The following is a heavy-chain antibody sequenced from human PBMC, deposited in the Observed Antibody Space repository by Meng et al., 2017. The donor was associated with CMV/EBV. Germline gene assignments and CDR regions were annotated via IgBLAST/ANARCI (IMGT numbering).Heavy chain of an antibody. D-gene: IGHD3-22*01. J-gene: IGHJ4*02. CDR2: INWNGGST. V-gene: IGHV3-20*03. Sequence: AVGFTFDDYGMSWVRQAPGKGLEWVSGINWNGGSTGYADSVKGRFTISRDNAKNSLYLQMNSLRAEDTALYYCARFYYDSSGPLFDYWGQGTLVTVSS. CDR1: GFTFDDYG. CDR3: ARFYYDSSGPLFDY.